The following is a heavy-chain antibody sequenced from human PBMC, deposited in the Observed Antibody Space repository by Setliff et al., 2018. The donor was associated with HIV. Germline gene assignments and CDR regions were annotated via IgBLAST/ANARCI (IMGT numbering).Heavy chain of an antibody. CDR1: GYTFTSYA. J-gene: IGHJ4*02. Sequence: ASVKVSCKASGYTFTSYAMHWVRPAPGQRLEWVGWINTGNGDTKYSQDFQGRVTISRDTSASTAHMELSSLRSEDMAVYYCARSQINLVRGVVHYFDYWGQGTLVTVSS. CDR2: INTGNGDT. CDR3: ARSQINLVRGVVHYFDY. D-gene: IGHD3-10*01. V-gene: IGHV1-3*03.